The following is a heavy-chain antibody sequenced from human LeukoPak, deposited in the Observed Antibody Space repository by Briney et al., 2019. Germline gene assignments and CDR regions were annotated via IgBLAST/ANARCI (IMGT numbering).Heavy chain of an antibody. D-gene: IGHD3-16*01. CDR3: ARLGGETTRFDL. CDR1: GFTFRRYW. CDR2: IKQDGNEK. V-gene: IGHV3-7*01. Sequence: GGSLRLSCAASGFTFRRYWMSWVRQAPGKGLDWVATIKQDGNEKYYVDSVKGRFTISRENAQNPLYLQMNSLRAEDTSVYYCARLGGETTRFDLWGQGALVTVSS. J-gene: IGHJ5*02.